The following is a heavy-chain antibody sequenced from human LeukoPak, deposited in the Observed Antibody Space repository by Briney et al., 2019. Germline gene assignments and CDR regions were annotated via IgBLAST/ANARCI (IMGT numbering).Heavy chain of an antibody. Sequence: SETLSLTCTVSGGSISSSSYYWGWIRQPPGKELEWIGNIYYSGSTYYNPSLKSRVTISVDTSKNQFSLKLSSVTAADTAVYYCARSTGWLQEFDYWGQGTLVTVSS. CDR2: IYYSGST. V-gene: IGHV4-39*01. CDR1: GGSISSSSYY. CDR3: ARSTGWLQEFDY. D-gene: IGHD5-24*01. J-gene: IGHJ4*02.